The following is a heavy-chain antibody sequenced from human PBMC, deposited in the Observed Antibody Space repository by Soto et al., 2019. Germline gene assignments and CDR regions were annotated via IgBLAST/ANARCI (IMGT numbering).Heavy chain of an antibody. V-gene: IGHV4-4*07. D-gene: IGHD3-10*01. CDR3: ARDHYGSGSYYNNYYYYYGMDV. Sequence: PSETLCLSYTVSGGSMSNYYWSWIRQPAGKGLEWIGHIYSSGSTNYNPSLKSRVTISVDTSKNQFSLKLSSVTAADTAVYYCARDHYGSGSYYNNYYYYYGMDVWGQGTTVTVSS. J-gene: IGHJ6*02. CDR1: GGSMSNYY. CDR2: IYSSGST.